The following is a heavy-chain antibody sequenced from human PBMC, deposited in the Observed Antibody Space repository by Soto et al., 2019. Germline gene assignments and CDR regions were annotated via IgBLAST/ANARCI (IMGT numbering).Heavy chain of an antibody. Sequence: ASVKVSCKASGGTFSSYAISWVRQAPGQGLELMGGIIPIFGIANYAQKFQGRVTITADKSTSTAYMELSSLRSEDTAVYYCARGIPIVGAPKYYYYYMDVWGKGTTVTVSS. CDR3: ARGIPIVGAPKYYYYYMDV. D-gene: IGHD1-26*01. CDR1: GGTFSSYA. CDR2: IIPIFGIA. V-gene: IGHV1-69*10. J-gene: IGHJ6*03.